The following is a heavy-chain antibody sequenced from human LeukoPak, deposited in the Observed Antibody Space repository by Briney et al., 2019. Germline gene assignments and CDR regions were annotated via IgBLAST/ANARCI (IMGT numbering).Heavy chain of an antibody. CDR3: ARGGVLRYFDWFRTAYYYYGMDV. Sequence: SETLSLTCTVSGGSISNGDHYWSWIRQHPGKGLEWIGHIYYSGSTNYNPSLKSRVTISVDTSKNQFSLKLSSVTAADTAVYYCARGGVLRYFDWFRTAYYYYGMDVWGQGTTVTVSS. D-gene: IGHD3-9*01. J-gene: IGHJ6*02. CDR2: IYYSGST. V-gene: IGHV4-61*08. CDR1: GGSISNGDHY.